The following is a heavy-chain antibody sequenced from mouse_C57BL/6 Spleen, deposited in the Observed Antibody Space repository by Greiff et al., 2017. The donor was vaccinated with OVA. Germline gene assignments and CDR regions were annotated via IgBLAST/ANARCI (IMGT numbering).Heavy chain of an antibody. CDR1: GFTFSSYT. J-gene: IGHJ3*01. D-gene: IGHD1-1*01. CDR3: ARHDYYGSSYFAY. V-gene: IGHV5-9*01. Sequence: EVKLVESGGGLVKPGGSLKLSCAASGFTFSSYTMSWVRQTPEKRLEWVATISGGGGNTYYPDSVKGRFTISRDNAKNTLYLQMSSLRSEDTALYYCARHDYYGSSYFAYWGQGTLVTVSA. CDR2: ISGGGGNT.